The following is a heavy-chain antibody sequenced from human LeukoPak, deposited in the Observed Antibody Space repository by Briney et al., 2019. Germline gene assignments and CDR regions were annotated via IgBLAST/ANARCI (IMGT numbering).Heavy chain of an antibody. CDR2: IYYSGST. D-gene: IGHD5-18*01. CDR1: GGSISSYY. Sequence: SETLSLTCTVSGGSISSYYWSWIRQPAGKGLEWIGSIYYSGSTYYNPSLKSRVTISVDTSKNQFSLKLSSVTAADTAVYYCASRRLGYSYGLPDYWGQGTLVTVSS. CDR3: ASRRLGYSYGLPDY. J-gene: IGHJ4*02. V-gene: IGHV4-4*07.